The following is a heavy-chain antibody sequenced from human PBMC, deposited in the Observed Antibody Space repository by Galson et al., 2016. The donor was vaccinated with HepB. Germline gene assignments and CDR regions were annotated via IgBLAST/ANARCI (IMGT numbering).Heavy chain of an antibody. D-gene: IGHD3-10*01. Sequence: SLRLSCAASGFTFGSHVMHWVRQAPGKGLEWVAVISHDGTNQDYADPVKGRYTISRDNSNNTLSLQMNSLRAEDTAVYFCAKFWGDGSGTYYNFPAGPYSFGLDVWGQGTTVTVSS. CDR2: ISHDGTNQ. CDR1: GFTFGSHV. J-gene: IGHJ6*02. V-gene: IGHV3-30*18. CDR3: AKFWGDGSGTYYNFPAGPYSFGLDV.